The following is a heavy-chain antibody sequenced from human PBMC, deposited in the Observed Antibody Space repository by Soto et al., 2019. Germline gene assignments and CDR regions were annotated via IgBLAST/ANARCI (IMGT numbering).Heavy chain of an antibody. J-gene: IGHJ5*02. CDR3: LTYCGGTAYVGTS. Sequence: QEQLVESGGGVVQPGRSLRLSCAASGFTFSRNAFYWVRQAPGKGLEWVADISSDGNNKYYADSVKGRFTISRDNSMNTLYLQMNSLRAEDTAVYYCLTYCGGTAYVGTSWGQGTPVTVSP. D-gene: IGHD2-21*01. CDR1: GFTFSRNA. CDR2: ISSDGNNK. V-gene: IGHV3-30*03.